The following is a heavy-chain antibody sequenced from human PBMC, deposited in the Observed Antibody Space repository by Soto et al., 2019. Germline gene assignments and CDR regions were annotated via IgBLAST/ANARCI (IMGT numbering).Heavy chain of an antibody. J-gene: IGHJ6*02. CDR2: IYWDDDK. Sequence: QTTLKESGPTLVKPTQTLTLTCTVSGVSLSTSAVRVGWIRQPPGKALEWLAVIYWDDDKRYSPSLKSMLTITKDNSKNPVVLSMTTVDPADTATYYCASGIVVPGTDYYAMDVWGQGTAVAVSS. V-gene: IGHV2-5*02. CDR3: ASGIVVPGTDYYAMDV. D-gene: IGHD6-19*01. CDR1: GVSLSTSAVR.